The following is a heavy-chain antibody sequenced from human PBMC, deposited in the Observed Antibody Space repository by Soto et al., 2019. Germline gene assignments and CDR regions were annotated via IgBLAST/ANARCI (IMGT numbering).Heavy chain of an antibody. V-gene: IGHV3-30*18. CDR3: AKDSSKYWATFDC. D-gene: IGHD2-8*02. CDR1: GFTFSSYG. Sequence: PGGSLRLSCTASGFTFSSYGMHWVRQAPGKGLEWVAVVSYVGTEHYYADSVKDRFTISRDNSKNTLYLQMNSLREEDTAVYYCAKDSSKYWATFDCRGQGTLVTVSS. J-gene: IGHJ4*02. CDR2: VSYVGTEH.